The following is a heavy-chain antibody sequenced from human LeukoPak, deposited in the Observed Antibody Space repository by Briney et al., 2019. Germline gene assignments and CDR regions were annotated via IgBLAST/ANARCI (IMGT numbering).Heavy chain of an antibody. D-gene: IGHD3-10*01. CDR2: ISFGNT. CDR3: ARDKAPPYGRYFDP. J-gene: IGHJ5*02. Sequence: SETLSLTCTVSGYAISTYYWNWIRQTPGKGLEWIGYISFGNTDYNPSLKSRATISVDTSNNQFSLQLTPLATADTAVYYCARDKAPPYGRYFDPWSQGTLVAVSS. V-gene: IGHV4-59*01. CDR1: GYAISTYY.